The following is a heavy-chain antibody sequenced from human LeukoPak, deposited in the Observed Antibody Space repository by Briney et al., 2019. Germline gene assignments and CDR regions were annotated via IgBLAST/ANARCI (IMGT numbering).Heavy chain of an antibody. J-gene: IGHJ4*02. CDR1: GGSVSSYY. CDR3: ASAYSSSSVDY. D-gene: IGHD6-6*01. Sequence: PPETLSLTCTVSGGSVSSYYWSWIRQPPGKGLEWIGYIYTSGSTNYNPSLKSRVTISVDTSKNQFSLKLSSVTAADTAVYYCASAYSSSSVDYWGQGTLVTVSS. CDR2: IYTSGST. V-gene: IGHV4-4*09.